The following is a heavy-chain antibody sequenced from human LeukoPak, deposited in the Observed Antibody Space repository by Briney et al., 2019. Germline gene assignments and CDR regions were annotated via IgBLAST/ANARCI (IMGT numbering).Heavy chain of an antibody. CDR3: TTDPIVVVPAARAH. Sequence: PGGSLRLSCGASGFTFTNAWMSWVRQAPGKGLEWVGRIKSKTDGGTIDYAAPVKGRFTISRDDSKNTLYLQMNSLKTEDTAVYYCTTDPIVVVPAARAHWGQGTLVTVSS. CDR1: GFTFTNAW. V-gene: IGHV3-15*01. CDR2: IKSKTDGGTI. D-gene: IGHD2-2*01. J-gene: IGHJ4*02.